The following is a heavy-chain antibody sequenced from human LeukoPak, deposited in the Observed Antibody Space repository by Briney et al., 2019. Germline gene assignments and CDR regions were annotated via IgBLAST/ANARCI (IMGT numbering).Heavy chain of an antibody. Sequence: LGGSLKLSCAASGFTFSKYWMHWVRQVPGKGLVWVSLINGDGSTTNYADFVKGRFTISRDNAKNTLSLQVNSLRAEDTAVYYCATGNYYDSRGYYTFGYWGQGTLVTVSS. CDR3: ATGNYYDSRGYYTFGY. D-gene: IGHD3-22*01. CDR1: GFTFSKYW. V-gene: IGHV3-74*01. CDR2: INGDGSTT. J-gene: IGHJ1*01.